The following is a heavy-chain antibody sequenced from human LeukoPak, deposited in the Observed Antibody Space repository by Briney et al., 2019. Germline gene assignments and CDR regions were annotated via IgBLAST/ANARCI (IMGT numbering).Heavy chain of an antibody. V-gene: IGHV5-10-1*01. Sequence: GESRRIPCKGSGYSFTSYWISWVRQMPGKGLEWMGRIDPSDSYTNYSPSFQGHVTHSADKSISTAYLQWSSLKASDTAMYYCARYADYDSSGYSPPQFDYWGQAAMAADSS. D-gene: IGHD3-22*01. CDR1: GYSFTSYW. CDR3: ARYADYDSSGYSPPQFDY. J-gene: IGHJ4*02. CDR2: IDPSDSYT.